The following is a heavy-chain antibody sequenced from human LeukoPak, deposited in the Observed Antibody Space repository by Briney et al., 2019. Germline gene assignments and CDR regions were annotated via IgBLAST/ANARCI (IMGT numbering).Heavy chain of an antibody. CDR2: ITTSSTYI. CDR1: EFIVSINY. CDR3: ARDPYSGSYGDYYYYYMDV. D-gene: IGHD1-26*01. J-gene: IGHJ6*03. V-gene: IGHV3-21*01. Sequence: PGGSLRLSCAASEFIVSINYMTWVRQAPGKGLEWVSSITTSSTYIYYADSAKGRFTISRDNAKNSLYLQMNSLRAEDTAVYYCARDPYSGSYGDYYYYYMDVWGKGTTVTISS.